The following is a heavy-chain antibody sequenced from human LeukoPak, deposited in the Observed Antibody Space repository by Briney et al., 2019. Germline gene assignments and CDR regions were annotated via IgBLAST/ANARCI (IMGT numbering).Heavy chain of an antibody. CDR2: MNPNSGNT. CDR3: ATRSYSSSWRSYYYGMDV. D-gene: IGHD6-13*01. J-gene: IGHJ6*02. Sequence: GASVKVSCKASGYTFTSYDINWVRQATGQGLEWMGWMNPNSGNTGYAQKFQGRVTMTRNTSISTAYMELSSMRSEDTAVYYCATRSYSSSWRSYYYGMDVWGQGTTVTVSS. CDR1: GYTFTSYD. V-gene: IGHV1-8*01.